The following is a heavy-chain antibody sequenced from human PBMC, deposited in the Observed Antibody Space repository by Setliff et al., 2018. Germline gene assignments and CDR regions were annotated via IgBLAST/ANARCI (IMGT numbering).Heavy chain of an antibody. D-gene: IGHD3-10*01. V-gene: IGHV4-61*02. CDR3: ARDQELYYCKAGTACYTNYCGLGV. CDR1: GGSISSGSYY. Sequence: SSETLSLTCTVSGGSISSGSYYWSWIRQPAGKGLEWIGRIYTSGSTNYNPSLKSRVTISVDTSKNQFSLQLTSLSAADTAVYFCARDQELYYCKAGTACYTNYCGLGVWGQGTTVTVSS. J-gene: IGHJ6*02. CDR2: IYTSGST.